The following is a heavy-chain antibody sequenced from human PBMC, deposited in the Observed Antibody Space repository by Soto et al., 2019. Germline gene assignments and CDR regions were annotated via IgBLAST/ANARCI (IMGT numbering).Heavy chain of an antibody. CDR1: GFPFSSYV. Sequence: QVQLVESGGGVVQPGTSLRLSCAASGFPFSSYVRHWVRQAPGKGLEWGALISIDGGNKYYADSVKGRFTISRDNSKNTVYLQMNSLRGEDTAVYYCARERRFVVVTATDYWGQGTLVTVSS. V-gene: IGHV3-30*03. D-gene: IGHD2-21*02. J-gene: IGHJ4*02. CDR2: ISIDGGNK. CDR3: ARERRFVVVTATDY.